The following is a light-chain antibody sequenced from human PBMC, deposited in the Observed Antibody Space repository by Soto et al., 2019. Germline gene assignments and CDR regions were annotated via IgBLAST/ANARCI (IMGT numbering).Light chain of an antibody. Sequence: DSQMTPSPSSLTASVGDSVTITCQASQDITNYLNWYQHKPGKAPKLLIYDASHLEPGVPSRFRGRGSGRDCTFSISSLQPEDTATYYGQQYEDIPPTFGQGTRLDIK. V-gene: IGKV1-33*01. J-gene: IGKJ5*01. CDR3: QQYEDIPPT. CDR2: DAS. CDR1: QDITNY.